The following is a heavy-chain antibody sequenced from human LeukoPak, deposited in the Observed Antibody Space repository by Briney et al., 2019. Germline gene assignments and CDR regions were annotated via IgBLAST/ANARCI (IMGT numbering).Heavy chain of an antibody. CDR3: ASTRPGTVVVPAAIRSFYY. J-gene: IGHJ4*02. Sequence: PSETLSLTCTVSGGSISSSSYYWSWIRQPPGKGLEWIGEINHSGSTNYNPSLKSRVTISVDTSKNQFSLKLSSVTAADTAVYYCASTRPGTVVVPAAIRSFYYWGQGTLVTVSS. D-gene: IGHD2-2*01. CDR2: INHSGST. V-gene: IGHV4-39*07. CDR1: GGSISSSSYY.